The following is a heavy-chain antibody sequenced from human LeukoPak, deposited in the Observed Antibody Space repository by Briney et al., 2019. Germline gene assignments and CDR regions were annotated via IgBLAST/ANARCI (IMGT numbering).Heavy chain of an antibody. CDR1: GFSVSSYY. CDR3: ARVPFYDFWSGPGYFDY. D-gene: IGHD3-3*01. J-gene: IGHJ4*02. CDR2: IYSGGGT. V-gene: IGHV3-66*01. Sequence: GGSLRLSCAASGFSVSSYYMTWVRQAPGEGLEVVSVIYSGGGTYYPDSGKGRFTIPRDNSENTLYLQMNSLRAEDTAVYYCARVPFYDFWSGPGYFDYWGQGILVTVSP.